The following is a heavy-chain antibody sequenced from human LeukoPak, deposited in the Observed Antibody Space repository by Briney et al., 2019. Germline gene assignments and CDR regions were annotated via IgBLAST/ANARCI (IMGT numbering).Heavy chain of an antibody. CDR3: AKGAYISGTLDY. Sequence: GGSLRLSCAASGFTFDDYAMHWVRQAPGKGLEWVSLISGDGGSTYYADSVKGRFTISRDNSKNSLYLQMSSLRTEDTALYYCAKGAYISGTLDYWGQGTLVTVSS. D-gene: IGHD6-19*01. CDR1: GFTFDDYA. J-gene: IGHJ4*02. V-gene: IGHV3-43*02. CDR2: ISGDGGST.